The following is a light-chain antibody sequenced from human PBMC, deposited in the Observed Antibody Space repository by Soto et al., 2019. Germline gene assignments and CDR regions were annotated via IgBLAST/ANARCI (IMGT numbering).Light chain of an antibody. CDR1: QSISSNY. CDR3: QQYNDWPLT. J-gene: IGKJ4*01. V-gene: IGKV3-15*01. Sequence: EIVMTQSPGTLSLGPGEGASLSCRASQSISSNYLAWYHQKPAQAPRLLIYGASTRATGIPGRFSGGGSGTEFTLTISSLQSADFAVYYCQQYNDWPLTFGGGTKVDIK. CDR2: GAS.